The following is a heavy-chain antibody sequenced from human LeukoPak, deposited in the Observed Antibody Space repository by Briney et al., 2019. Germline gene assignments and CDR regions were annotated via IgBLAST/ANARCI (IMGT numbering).Heavy chain of an antibody. Sequence: HGASLKISCKGSGYNFTTHWIAWVRPLPGKGLEWMGIIHPGDSDTRYSPSLQGQVTISADKSISTAYLQWSSLKASDTAMYYCARAYGYCSAGSCYYYGMDVWGQGTTVTVSS. CDR1: GYNFTTHW. CDR2: IHPGDSDT. V-gene: IGHV5-51*01. CDR3: ARAYGYCSAGSCYYYGMDV. D-gene: IGHD2-15*01. J-gene: IGHJ6*02.